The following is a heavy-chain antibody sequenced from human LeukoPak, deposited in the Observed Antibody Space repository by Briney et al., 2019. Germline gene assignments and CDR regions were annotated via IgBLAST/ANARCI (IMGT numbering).Heavy chain of an antibody. CDR1: GFTFSSYW. Sequence: GGSLRLSCAASGFTFSSYWMSWVRQAPGKGLEWVANIKQDGSEKYYVDSVKGRFTISRDNAKNSLYLQMNSLRAEDTAVYNCAGGYYYDSRLNWFDPWGQGTLVTVSS. V-gene: IGHV3-7*04. CDR3: AGGYYYDSRLNWFDP. CDR2: IKQDGSEK. D-gene: IGHD3-22*01. J-gene: IGHJ5*02.